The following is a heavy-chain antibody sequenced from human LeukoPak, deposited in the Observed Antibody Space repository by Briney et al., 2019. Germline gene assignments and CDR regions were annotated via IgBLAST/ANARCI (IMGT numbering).Heavy chain of an antibody. D-gene: IGHD3/OR15-3a*01. CDR3: ARLGLVQYSYYGLDV. V-gene: IGHV1-2*02. CDR2: VNPNSGGT. J-gene: IGHJ6*02. CDR1: GYTFTDYY. Sequence: ASVKVSCKASGYTFTDYYLHWVRQAPGQGLEWMGWVNPNSGGTNYAQKFQGRVTMTRDTSISTAYMELSGLRSDDTALYYCARLGLVQYSYYGLDVWGQGTTVTVSS.